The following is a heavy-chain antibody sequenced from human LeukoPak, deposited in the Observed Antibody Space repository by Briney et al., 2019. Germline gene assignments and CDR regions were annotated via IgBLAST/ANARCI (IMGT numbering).Heavy chain of an antibody. J-gene: IGHJ4*02. CDR2: RHDSGSS. CDR1: GGSISSHY. CDR3: ARGYFTDYDFWSGYYFY. V-gene: IGHV4-59*11. D-gene: IGHD3-3*01. Sequence: SETLSLTCSVSGGSISSHYWIWFRQPPGKGLEWIGHRHDSGSSNYNPSLKSRVTISVDTSKNQFSLKLSSVTAADTAVYYCARGYFTDYDFWSGYYFYWGQGTLVTVSS.